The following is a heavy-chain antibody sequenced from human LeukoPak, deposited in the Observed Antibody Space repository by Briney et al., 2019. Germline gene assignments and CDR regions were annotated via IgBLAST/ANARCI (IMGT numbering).Heavy chain of an antibody. CDR2: ISSSGSTI. Sequence: GGSLRLSCAASGFTFSSYEMNWVRQAPGKGLEWVSYISSSGSTIYYADSVKGRFTISRDNAKNSLYLQMNSLRAEDTAVYYCARDGSSSGGYYYYYYMDVWGKGTTVTVSS. V-gene: IGHV3-48*03. CDR3: ARDGSSSGGYYYYYYMDV. J-gene: IGHJ6*03. D-gene: IGHD1-26*01. CDR1: GFTFSSYE.